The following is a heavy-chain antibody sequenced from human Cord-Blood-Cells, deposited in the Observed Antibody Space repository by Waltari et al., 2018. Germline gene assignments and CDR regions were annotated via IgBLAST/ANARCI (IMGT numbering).Heavy chain of an antibody. CDR1: GGNFSSSA. CDR3: ARDRYGSGSDY. D-gene: IGHD3-10*01. J-gene: IGHJ4*02. CDR2: IIPIFGTA. V-gene: IGHV1-69*01. Sequence: QVQLVQSGAEVKKPGSSVQVSCKASGGNFSSSAIGWVRQAPGQGLEWMGGIIPIFGTANYAQKFQGRVTITADESTSTAYMELSSLRSEDTAVYYCARDRYGSGSDYWGQGTLVTVSS.